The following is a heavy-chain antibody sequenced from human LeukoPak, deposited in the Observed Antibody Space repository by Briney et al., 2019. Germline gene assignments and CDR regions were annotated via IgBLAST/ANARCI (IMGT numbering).Heavy chain of an antibody. CDR2: IYPGDSDT. D-gene: IGHD1/OR15-1a*01. Sequence: GESLKISCKGFGYSFTSYWIGWVRQIPGKGLEWMGIIYPGDSDTRYSPPFQGQVTISADKSISTAYLQWSSLKASDTAMYYCARGNRRGYQAEKGVDYWGQGTLVTVSS. CDR3: ARGNRRGYQAEKGVDY. CDR1: GYSFTSYW. V-gene: IGHV5-51*01. J-gene: IGHJ4*02.